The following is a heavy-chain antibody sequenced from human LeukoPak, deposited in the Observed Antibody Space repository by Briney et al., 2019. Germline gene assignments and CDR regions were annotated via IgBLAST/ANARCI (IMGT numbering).Heavy chain of an antibody. CDR3: AREPRHSSGWPTDY. J-gene: IGHJ4*02. CDR2: ISYDGSNK. CDR1: GFTFSSYA. V-gene: IGHV3-30*04. D-gene: IGHD6-19*01. Sequence: PGRPLRLSCAASGFTFSSYAMHWVRQAPGKGLEWVAVISYDGSNKYYADSVKGRFTISRDNSKNTLYLQMNSLRAEDTAVYYCAREPRHSSGWPTDYWGQGTLVTVSS.